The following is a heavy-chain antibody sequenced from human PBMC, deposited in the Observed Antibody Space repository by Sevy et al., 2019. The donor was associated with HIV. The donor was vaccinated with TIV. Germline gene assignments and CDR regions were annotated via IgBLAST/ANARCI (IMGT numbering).Heavy chain of an antibody. V-gene: IGHV3-15*01. Sequence: GGSLRLSCAASGFTFSNAWMTWVRQAPGAGLEWVGRFKSKTDGGTTDYAAPVKGRFTISRDDSKNTLYLQMNSLKTEDTAVYYCTPAGTYYDYWGQGTLVTVSS. CDR1: GFTFSNAW. D-gene: IGHD6-13*01. J-gene: IGHJ4*02. CDR2: FKSKTDGGTT. CDR3: TPAGTYYDY.